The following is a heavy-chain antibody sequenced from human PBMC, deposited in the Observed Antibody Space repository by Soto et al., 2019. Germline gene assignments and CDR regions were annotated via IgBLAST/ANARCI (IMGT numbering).Heavy chain of an antibody. CDR2: ISGSGGST. J-gene: IGHJ1*01. Sequence: EVQLLESGGGLVQPGGSLRLSCGASGFTFSSYAMSWVRQAPGKGLEWVSAISGSGGSTYYADSVKGRFTISRDNSKNTLYLQMNSLRAAATAVYYSAKSWRPIKAEYFQHWGQGTLVTVSS. CDR1: GFTFSSYA. V-gene: IGHV3-23*01. CDR3: AKSWRPIKAEYFQH. D-gene: IGHD6-13*01.